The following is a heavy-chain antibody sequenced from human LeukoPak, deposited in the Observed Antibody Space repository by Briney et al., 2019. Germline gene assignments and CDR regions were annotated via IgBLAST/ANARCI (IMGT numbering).Heavy chain of an antibody. CDR3: AREFYDILTGYQDVFDV. CDR1: GFTVSRNY. CDR2: IYSGAGT. D-gene: IGHD3-9*01. Sequence: PGGSLRLSCAASGFTVSRNYMSWVRQAPGKGLQWVSVIYSGAGTYYADSVKGRFTISRDNSKNTLYLQMSSLRAEDTAVYHCAREFYDILTGYQDVFDVWGQGTMVTVSS. J-gene: IGHJ3*01. V-gene: IGHV3-66*02.